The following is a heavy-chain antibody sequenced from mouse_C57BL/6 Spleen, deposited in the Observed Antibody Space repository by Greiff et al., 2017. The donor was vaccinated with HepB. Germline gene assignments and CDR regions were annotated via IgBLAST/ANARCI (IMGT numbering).Heavy chain of an antibody. CDR2: IYPGDGDT. CDR3: ARERWLLQGYFDY. J-gene: IGHJ2*01. Sequence: QVQLQQSGAELVKPGASVKISCKASGYAFSSYWMNWVKQRPGKGLEWIGQIYPGDGDTNYNGKFKGKATLTADKSSSTAYMQLSSLTSEDSAVYFCARERWLLQGYFDYWGQGTTLTVSS. CDR1: GYAFSSYW. D-gene: IGHD2-3*01. V-gene: IGHV1-80*01.